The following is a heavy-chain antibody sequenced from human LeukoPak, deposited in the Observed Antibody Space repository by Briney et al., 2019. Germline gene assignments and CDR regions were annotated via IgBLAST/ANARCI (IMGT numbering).Heavy chain of an antibody. V-gene: IGHV1-69*05. CDR3: ARDKNSGECVSNSCYGVRPLDI. CDR2: IIPMSETP. J-gene: IGHJ3*02. D-gene: IGHD2-2*01. Sequence: SVKVSCKASGGTFSMNAITWVRQAPGQGLEWMGGIIPMSETPKYTQKFQGRVTIATDESTNTAYMELSSLRSEDTAVYYCARDKNSGECVSNSCYGVRPLDIWGQGTMVTVSS. CDR1: GGTFSMNA.